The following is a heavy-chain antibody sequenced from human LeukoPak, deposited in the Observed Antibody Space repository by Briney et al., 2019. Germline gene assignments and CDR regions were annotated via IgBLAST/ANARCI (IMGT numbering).Heavy chain of an antibody. D-gene: IGHD3-22*01. Sequence: GGSLRLSCAASGFTFSDYYMSWIRQAPGKGLEWVSYISSSGSTIYYADSVTGRFTISRDNSKNTLYLQMNSLRAEDTAVYYCARTGYDSSGYYFYFDYWGQGTLVTVSS. V-gene: IGHV3-11*01. CDR1: GFTFSDYY. CDR3: ARTGYDSSGYYFYFDY. CDR2: ISSSGSTI. J-gene: IGHJ4*02.